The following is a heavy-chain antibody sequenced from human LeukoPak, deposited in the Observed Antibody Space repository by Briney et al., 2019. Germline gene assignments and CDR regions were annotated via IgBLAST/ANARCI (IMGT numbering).Heavy chain of an antibody. Sequence: SETLSLTCTVSGGSISSYYWSWIRQPPGKGLEWIGYIYYSGSTNYNPSLKSRVTISVDTSKNQFSLKLSSVTAADTAVYYCASRVYDSSGYYFWYFQHWGQGTLVTVSS. J-gene: IGHJ1*01. CDR1: GGSISSYY. CDR3: ASRVYDSSGYYFWYFQH. V-gene: IGHV4-59*08. CDR2: IYYSGST. D-gene: IGHD3-22*01.